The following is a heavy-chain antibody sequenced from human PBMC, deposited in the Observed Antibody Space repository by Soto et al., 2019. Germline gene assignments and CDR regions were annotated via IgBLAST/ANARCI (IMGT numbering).Heavy chain of an antibody. CDR2: VYYSGTP. J-gene: IGHJ4*02. CDR1: GGSVSSATYY. Sequence: QVQLQESGPGLVKPSETLSLTCTVSGGSVSSATYYWNWIRQPPGKGLEWIGSVYYSGTPNYNPSLKSRVTISVDTSKNQFSLKLSSVTAADTAVYYCARRAHYYDSSGYSYYFDYWGQGTLVTVSS. CDR3: ARRAHYYDSSGYSYYFDY. V-gene: IGHV4-61*01. D-gene: IGHD3-22*01.